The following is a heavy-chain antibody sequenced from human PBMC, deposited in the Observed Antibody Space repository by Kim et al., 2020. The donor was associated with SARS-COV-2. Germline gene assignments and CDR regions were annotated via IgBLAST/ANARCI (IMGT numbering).Heavy chain of an antibody. J-gene: IGHJ4*02. CDR2: IYYSGST. Sequence: SETLSLTCTVSGGSISSGGYYWSWIRQHPGKGLEWIGYIYYSGSTYYNPSLKSRVTISVDTSKNQFSLKLSSVTAADTAVYYCARDRSGCFDYWGQGTLVTVSS. CDR3: ARDRSGCFDY. V-gene: IGHV4-31*03. CDR1: GGSISSGGYY. D-gene: IGHD3-10*01.